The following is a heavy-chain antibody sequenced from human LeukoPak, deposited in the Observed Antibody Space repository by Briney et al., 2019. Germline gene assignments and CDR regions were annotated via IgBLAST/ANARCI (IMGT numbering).Heavy chain of an antibody. CDR2: ISGGTT. Sequence: GGSLRLSCAASGFTFSSYAMSWVRQAPGIGLEWVSSISGGTTYYADSRKGRFTISRDNAENSLYLQMNSLRVEDTAVYYCARAPTVLVGYCSSSSCQADYWGQGTLVTVSS. CDR1: GFTFSSYA. J-gene: IGHJ4*02. V-gene: IGHV3-38-3*01. D-gene: IGHD2-2*01. CDR3: ARAPTVLVGYCSSSSCQADY.